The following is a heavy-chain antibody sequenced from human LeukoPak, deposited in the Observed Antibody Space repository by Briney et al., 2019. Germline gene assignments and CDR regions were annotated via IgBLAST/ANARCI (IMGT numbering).Heavy chain of an antibody. Sequence: PSETLSLTCAVYGGSFSGYYWNCIRQPPGKGLEWIGEINHSGSTNYIPSLKSRGTISVDTSKNQFSLKLSSVTAADPAVYYCARGPKMLGYNWFDPWGQGTLVTVSS. J-gene: IGHJ5*02. D-gene: IGHD1-26*01. CDR3: ARGPKMLGYNWFDP. V-gene: IGHV4-34*01. CDR2: INHSGST. CDR1: GGSFSGYY.